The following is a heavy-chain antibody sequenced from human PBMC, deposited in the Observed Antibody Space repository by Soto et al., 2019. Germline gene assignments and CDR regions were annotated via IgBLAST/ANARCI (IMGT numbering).Heavy chain of an antibody. Sequence: GESLKICCKVSGYSFTSYWIGGVRQMPGKGLEWMGIIYPGDSDTRYSPSFQGQVTISADKSISTAYLQWSSLKASDTAMYYCAMVPEVSYSGYFDYWGQGTLVTVSS. CDR2: IYPGDSDT. D-gene: IGHD1-26*01. CDR1: GYSFTSYW. CDR3: AMVPEVSYSGYFDY. V-gene: IGHV5-51*01. J-gene: IGHJ4*02.